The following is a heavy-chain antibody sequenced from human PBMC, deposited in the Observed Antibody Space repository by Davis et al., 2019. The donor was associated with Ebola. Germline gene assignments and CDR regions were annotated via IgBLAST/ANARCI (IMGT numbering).Heavy chain of an antibody. CDR2: IYHTGST. CDR3: AKDRNMITFRYFDY. J-gene: IGHJ4*02. V-gene: IGHV4-38-2*02. D-gene: IGHD3-16*01. Sequence: SETLSLTCTVSGYSISSGYYWGWIRQPPGKGLEWIGSIYHTGSTYYNPSLKSRVIISVDTSKNQFSLKLSSVTAADTAVYYCAKDRNMITFRYFDYWGQGTLVTVSS. CDR1: GYSISSGYY.